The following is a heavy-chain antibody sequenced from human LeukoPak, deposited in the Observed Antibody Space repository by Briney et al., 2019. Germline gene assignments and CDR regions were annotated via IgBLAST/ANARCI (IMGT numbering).Heavy chain of an antibody. J-gene: IGHJ4*02. D-gene: IGHD2-2*01. Sequence: GGSLRLSCAASGFTFSSHWMHWVRQAPGKGLVWVSRINGDGSNTTYADSVKGRFTISRDNAKNTLYLQMNSLRAEDTAVYYCAKATYCSSTSCSESELDYWGQGTLVTVSS. V-gene: IGHV3-74*03. CDR3: AKATYCSSTSCSESELDY. CDR2: INGDGSNT. CDR1: GFTFSSHW.